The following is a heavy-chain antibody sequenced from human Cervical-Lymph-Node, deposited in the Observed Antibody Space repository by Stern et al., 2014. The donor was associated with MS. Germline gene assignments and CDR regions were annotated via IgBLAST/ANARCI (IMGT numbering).Heavy chain of an antibody. CDR1: GGTFSSSD. D-gene: IGHD3-10*01. J-gene: IGHJ4*02. CDR2: IIHIIGTA. CDR3: ALGGFGHYFEY. Sequence: QLVQSGAEVQKPGSSVKVSCRASGGTFSSSDISWVRQAPGQGLEWMVGIIHIIGTANYAQKYQGRVTITADESTSTAYMELSSLRSEDTAIYYCALGGFGHYFEYWGQGTLVTVSS. V-gene: IGHV1-69*01.